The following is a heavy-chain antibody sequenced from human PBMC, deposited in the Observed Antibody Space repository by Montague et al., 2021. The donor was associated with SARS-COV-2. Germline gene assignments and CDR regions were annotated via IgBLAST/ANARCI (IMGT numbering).Heavy chain of an antibody. CDR3: ARIWYSSGYQGIYYFDY. Sequence: SETLSLTCTVSGSSISSYYWSWIRQPPGKGLEWIGYIYYSGSTNYNPSLKSRVTISVDTSKNQFSLKLSSVTAADTAVYYCARIWYSSGYQGIYYFDYWGQGTLVTVSS. J-gene: IGHJ4*02. CDR2: IYYSGST. D-gene: IGHD3-22*01. V-gene: IGHV4-59*01. CDR1: GSSISSYY.